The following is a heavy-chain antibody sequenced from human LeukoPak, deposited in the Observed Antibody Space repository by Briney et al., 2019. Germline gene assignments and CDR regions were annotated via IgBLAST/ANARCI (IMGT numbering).Heavy chain of an antibody. D-gene: IGHD6-19*01. J-gene: IGHJ6*03. Sequence: GASVKVSCKASGYTFTSYDINWVRQATGQGLEWMGWMNPNSGNTGYAQKFQGRVTITRNTSISTAYMELSSLRSEDTAVYYCARLYSSGWYHHYYYYYMDVWRKGTTVTVSS. CDR3: ARLYSSGWYHHYYYYYMDV. CDR2: MNPNSGNT. V-gene: IGHV1-8*03. CDR1: GYTFTSYD.